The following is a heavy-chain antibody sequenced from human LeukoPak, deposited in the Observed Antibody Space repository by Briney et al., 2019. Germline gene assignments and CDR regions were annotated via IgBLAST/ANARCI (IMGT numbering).Heavy chain of an antibody. CDR3: ARVKSVSIAAAGTLDY. CDR1: GGSISSYY. D-gene: IGHD6-13*01. CDR2: IYTSGST. Sequence: SETLSLTCTVSGGSISSYYWSWIRQPAGKGLEWTGRIYTSGSTNYNPSLKSRVTMSVDTSKNQFSLKLSSVTAADTAVYCCARVKSVSIAAAGTLDYWGQGTLVTVSS. V-gene: IGHV4-4*07. J-gene: IGHJ4*02.